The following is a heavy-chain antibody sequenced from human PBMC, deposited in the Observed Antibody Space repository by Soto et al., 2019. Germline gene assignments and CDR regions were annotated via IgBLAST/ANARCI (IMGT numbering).Heavy chain of an antibody. CDR3: AKEARSTMRVVVTHNWFDS. J-gene: IGHJ5*01. CDR2: ISGSVGST. Sequence: GGSLRLSCAASGFTFSSYAMSWVRQAPGKGLEWVSAISGSVGSTYYADSVKGRFTISRDNSKNTLYLQMNSLRAEDTAVYYCAKEARSTMRVVVTHNWFDSWGQGTRVTVSS. D-gene: IGHD3-22*01. CDR1: GFTFSSYA. V-gene: IGHV3-23*01.